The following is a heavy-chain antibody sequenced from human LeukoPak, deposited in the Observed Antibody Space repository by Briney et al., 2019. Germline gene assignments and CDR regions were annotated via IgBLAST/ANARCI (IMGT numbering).Heavy chain of an antibody. D-gene: IGHD3-9*01. V-gene: IGHV5-51*01. CDR2: IYPGDSDT. Sequence: GESLKISCTGSGESFTDYWIGWVRQMPGKGLEWMGIIYPGDSDTRYSPSFHGQVTTSVDKSINTAYLQWSSLKASDTAVYYCARPLLRYFDTHAFDIWGQGTMVTVSS. CDR3: ARPLLRYFDTHAFDI. J-gene: IGHJ3*02. CDR1: GESFTDYW.